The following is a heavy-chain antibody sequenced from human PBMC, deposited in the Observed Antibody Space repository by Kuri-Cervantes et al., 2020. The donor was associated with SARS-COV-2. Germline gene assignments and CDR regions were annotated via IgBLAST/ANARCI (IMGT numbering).Heavy chain of an antibody. D-gene: IGHD6-6*01. V-gene: IGHV3-7*04. Sequence: GESLKISCAASGFTFNTYRMTWVRQAPGKGLESVANIKQDGSEKYYVDSVKGRFTISRDNAKNSLYLEIHSPRTEDTAVYYCARGGQVVPPGAYYYHYYYMDVWGKGTTVTVSS. CDR2: IKQDGSEK. CDR1: GFTFNTYR. J-gene: IGHJ6*03. CDR3: ARGGQVVPPGAYYYHYYYMDV.